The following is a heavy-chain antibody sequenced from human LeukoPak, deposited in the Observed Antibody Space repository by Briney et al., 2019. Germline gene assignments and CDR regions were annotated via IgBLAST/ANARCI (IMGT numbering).Heavy chain of an antibody. V-gene: IGHV3-30-3*01. Sequence: GGSLRLSCAASGFTFSSYAMHWARQAPGKGLEWVAVISYDGSNKYYADSVKGRFTISRDNSKNTLYLQMNSLRAEDTAVYYCAKGPTYYYDSSGYIDYWGQGTLVTVSS. CDR2: ISYDGSNK. J-gene: IGHJ4*02. D-gene: IGHD3-22*01. CDR1: GFTFSSYA. CDR3: AKGPTYYYDSSGYIDY.